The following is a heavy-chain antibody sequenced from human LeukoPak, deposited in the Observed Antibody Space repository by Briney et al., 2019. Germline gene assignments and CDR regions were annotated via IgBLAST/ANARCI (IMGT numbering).Heavy chain of an antibody. CDR3: ASVAHDYGDYGGMDV. Sequence: GGSLRLSCAASGFTISSNYMSWVRQAPGKGLEWVSVIYSGGSTYYADSVKGRFIISRDNSKNTLYLQMNSLRAEDTAVYYCASVAHDYGDYGGMDVWGKGTTVTVSS. D-gene: IGHD4-17*01. CDR1: GFTISSNY. V-gene: IGHV3-53*01. CDR2: IYSGGST. J-gene: IGHJ6*04.